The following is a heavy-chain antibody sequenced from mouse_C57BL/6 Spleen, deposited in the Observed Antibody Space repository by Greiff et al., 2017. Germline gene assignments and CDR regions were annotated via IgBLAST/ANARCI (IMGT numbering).Heavy chain of an antibody. CDR2: IYPRDGST. J-gene: IGHJ3*01. Sequence: QVQLQQSDAELVKPGASVKISCKVSGYTFTDHTIHWMKQRPEQGLEWIGYIYPRDGSTKYNEKFKGKATLTADKASSTAYMQLNILTSEDSAVYVCARNYYGNYVWFAYWGQGTLVTVSA. V-gene: IGHV1-78*01. CDR3: ARNYYGNYVWFAY. D-gene: IGHD2-1*01. CDR1: GYTFTDHT.